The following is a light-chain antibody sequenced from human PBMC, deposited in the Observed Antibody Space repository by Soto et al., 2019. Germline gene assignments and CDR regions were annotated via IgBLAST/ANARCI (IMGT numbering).Light chain of an antibody. J-gene: IGLJ1*01. CDR1: SSDVGGYNY. V-gene: IGLV2-11*01. CDR3: CSYAGSSTRV. CDR2: DVS. Sequence: QSALTQPRSVSGSPGQSVTISCTGTSSDVGGYNYVSWYQQFPDKAPKLMIYDVSKRPSGVPDRFSGSKSGNTASLTISGLQADDEADYYCCSYAGSSTRVFATGTKLTVL.